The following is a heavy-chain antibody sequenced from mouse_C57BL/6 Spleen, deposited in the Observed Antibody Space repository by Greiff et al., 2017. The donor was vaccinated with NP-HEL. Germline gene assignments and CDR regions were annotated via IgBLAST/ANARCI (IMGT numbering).Heavy chain of an antibody. J-gene: IGHJ2*01. V-gene: IGHV1-20*01. Sequence: EVQLQQSGPELVKPGASVKISCKASGYSFTGYFMNWVMQSHGQSLEWIGRINPYNGDTFYNQKFKGKATLTVDKSSSTAHMELRSLTSEDAADYYCARDYGSSFDYWGQGTTLTVSS. CDR1: GYSFTGYF. CDR2: INPYNGDT. CDR3: ARDYGSSFDY. D-gene: IGHD1-1*01.